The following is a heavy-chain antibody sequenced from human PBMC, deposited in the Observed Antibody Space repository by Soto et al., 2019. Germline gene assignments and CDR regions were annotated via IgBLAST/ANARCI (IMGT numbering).Heavy chain of an antibody. CDR2: INPSGSKT. CDR3: ARGAYCGGDCYGH. CDR1: GNTFTTYY. V-gene: IGHV1-46*03. Sequence: QVQLVQSGPEMKKPGASVKVSCKASGNTFTTYYMHWVRQAPGQGLEWMGIINPSGSKTSYAQKFQGRVTMTRDTSTSTVYLEVSSLKSEDTAVYYCARGAYCGGDCYGHWGQGTLVTVSS. J-gene: IGHJ4*02. D-gene: IGHD2-21*02.